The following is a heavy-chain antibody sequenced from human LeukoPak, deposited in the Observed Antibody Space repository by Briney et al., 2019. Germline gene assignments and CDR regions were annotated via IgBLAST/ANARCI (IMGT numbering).Heavy chain of an antibody. V-gene: IGHV4-34*01. D-gene: IGHD3-9*01. CDR3: ARGDYYDILTGYRGLDY. J-gene: IGHJ4*02. Sequence: SETLSLTCAVYGGSCSGYYWSWIRQPPGKGLEWIGEINHSGSTNYNPSLKSRVTISVDTSKNQFSLKLSSVTAADTAVYYCARGDYYDILTGYRGLDYWGQGTLVTVSS. CDR1: GGSCSGYY. CDR2: INHSGST.